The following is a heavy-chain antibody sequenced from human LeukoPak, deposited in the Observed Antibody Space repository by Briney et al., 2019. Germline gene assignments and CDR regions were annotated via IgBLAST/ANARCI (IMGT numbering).Heavy chain of an antibody. CDR2: INHSGST. J-gene: IGHJ4*02. CDR3: AAEITIFGVVIL. Sequence: SETLSLTCAVYGGSFSGYYWSWIRQPPGKGLEWIGEINHSGSTYYNPSLKSRVTISVDTSKNQFSLKLSSVTAADTAVYYCAAEITIFGVVILWGQGTLVTVSS. V-gene: IGHV4-34*01. CDR1: GGSFSGYY. D-gene: IGHD3-3*01.